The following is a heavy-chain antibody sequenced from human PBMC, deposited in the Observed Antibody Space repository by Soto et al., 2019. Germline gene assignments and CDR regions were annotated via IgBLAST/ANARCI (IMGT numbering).Heavy chain of an antibody. Sequence: QVQLVESGGGLVQPGGSLRLTCVASGFTFGSHGMHWVRQAPGKGLEWVAVISYDETNEHYVDSVKGRFTISRDNSKSILYLQMNRLRPEDTAVYKCAKDLRTTISDYGMGVWGQGTTVTVSS. CDR1: GFTFGSHG. V-gene: IGHV3-30*18. CDR3: AKDLRTTISDYGMGV. J-gene: IGHJ6*02. CDR2: ISYDETNE.